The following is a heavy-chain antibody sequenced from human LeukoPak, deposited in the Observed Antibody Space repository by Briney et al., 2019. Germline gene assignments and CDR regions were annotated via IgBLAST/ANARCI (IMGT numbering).Heavy chain of an antibody. J-gene: IGHJ5*02. CDR3: ARDKGYCSSTSCRGYNWFDP. CDR1: GGTFSCCI. CDR2: IIPILGIA. D-gene: IGHD2-2*01. Sequence: SVKVSCKASGGTFSCCIISWVRQAPGQGLEWMGRIIPILGIANYAQKFQGRVTITADKSTSTAYMELSSLRSEDTAVYYCARDKGYCSSTSCRGYNWFDPWGQGTLVTVSP. V-gene: IGHV1-69*04.